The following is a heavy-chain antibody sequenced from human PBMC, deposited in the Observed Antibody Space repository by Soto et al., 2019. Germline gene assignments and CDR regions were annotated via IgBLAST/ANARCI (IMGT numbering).Heavy chain of an antibody. J-gene: IGHJ4*02. CDR2: SSASGRSR. V-gene: IGHV3-23*01. CDR1: GIEFSNYA. D-gene: IGHD6-19*01. CDR3: AKDGNWLDVYFDV. Sequence: PGGSLGLSCVASGIEFSNYAMSWVRQAPGKGLEWVSISSASGRSRYHADSVKGRFTISRDNSKNTLYLHMTNLRAEDTAVYYCAKDGNWLDVYFDVWGQGTPVTVSS.